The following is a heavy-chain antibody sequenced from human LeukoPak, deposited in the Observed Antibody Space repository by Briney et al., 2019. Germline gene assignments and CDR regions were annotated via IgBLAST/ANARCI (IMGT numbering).Heavy chain of an antibody. Sequence: SETLSLTCAVYGGSFSGYYWSWIRQPPGKGLEWIGEINHSGSTNYNPSLKSRVTISVDTSKNQFSLKLSSVTAADTAVYYCARGVREMTTVETSFDYWGQGTLVTVSS. J-gene: IGHJ4*02. CDR3: ARGVREMTTVETSFDY. CDR2: INHSGST. D-gene: IGHD4-23*01. V-gene: IGHV4-34*01. CDR1: GGSFSGYY.